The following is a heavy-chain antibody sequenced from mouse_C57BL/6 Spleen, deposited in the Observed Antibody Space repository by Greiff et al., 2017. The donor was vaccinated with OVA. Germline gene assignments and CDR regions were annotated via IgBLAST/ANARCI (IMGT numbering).Heavy chain of an antibody. Sequence: QVQLQQPGAELVRPGTSVKLSCKASGYTFTSYWMHWVKQRPGQGLAWIGVIDPSDSYTTYNQKFKGKATLTVDTSSRTAYMQLSSRTSEDSAVEYCARLWLPRYCDDWGQGTTLTVSS. V-gene: IGHV1-59*01. CDR1: GYTFTSYW. J-gene: IGHJ2*01. CDR3: ARLWLPRYCDD. CDR2: IDPSDSYT. D-gene: IGHD2-2*01.